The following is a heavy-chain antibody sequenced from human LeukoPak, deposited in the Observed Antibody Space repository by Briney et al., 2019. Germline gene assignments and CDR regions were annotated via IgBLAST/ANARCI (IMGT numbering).Heavy chain of an antibody. CDR2: ITGSGGTT. CDR3: AKWGDYDILTGYYDSDY. Sequence: PGGSLRLSCAASGFTFNNYAMSWVRQAPGKGLEWVSAITGSGGTTFYADSVKGRFTISRENSKNTLYLQMNSLRAEDTAVCYCAKWGDYDILTGYYDSDYWGQGTPVTVSS. D-gene: IGHD3-9*01. J-gene: IGHJ4*02. V-gene: IGHV3-23*01. CDR1: GFTFNNYA.